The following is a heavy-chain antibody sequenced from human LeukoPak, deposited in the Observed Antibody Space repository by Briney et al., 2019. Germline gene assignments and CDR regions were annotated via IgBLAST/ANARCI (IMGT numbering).Heavy chain of an antibody. CDR1: GFTFSSYG. CDR2: IRYDGSNK. J-gene: IGHJ4*02. V-gene: IGHV3-30*02. Sequence: PGGSLRLSCAASGFTFSSYGMHWVRQAPGKGLEWVAIIRYDGSNKYYADSVKGRFTISRDNSKNTLYLQMNSLRAEDTAVYYCAKALVERAVAAKERGFDYWGQGTLVTVSS. D-gene: IGHD6-19*01. CDR3: AKALVERAVAAKERGFDY.